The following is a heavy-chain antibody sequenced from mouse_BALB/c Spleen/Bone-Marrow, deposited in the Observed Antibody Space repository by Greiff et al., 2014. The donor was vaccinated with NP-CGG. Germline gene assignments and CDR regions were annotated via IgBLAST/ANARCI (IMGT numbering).Heavy chain of an antibody. CDR2: IYPGDGDT. CDR1: GYAFSSSR. CDR3: ARSDGYRDMDY. D-gene: IGHD2-3*01. V-gene: IGHV1-82*01. J-gene: IGHJ4*01. Sequence: QVQLQQSGPELVKPGASVKISCKASGYAFSSSRMNWVKRRPGQGLEWIGRIYPGDGDTKYNGKFKGKATLTADKSSSTAYMQLSSLTSVDSAVYFCARSDGYRDMDYWGQGTSVTVSS.